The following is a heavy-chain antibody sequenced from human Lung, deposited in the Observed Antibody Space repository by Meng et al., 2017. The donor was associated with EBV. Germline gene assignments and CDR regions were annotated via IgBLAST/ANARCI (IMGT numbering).Heavy chain of an antibody. CDR2: IYYSGST. Sequence: QVQLQESGPGRVKPSQTLSLTCTVSGGSISSGGFYWSWIRQYPGKGLEWIGYIYYSGSTYYNPSLRSRVAISIDTSKNQFSLKLTSVTAADTAVYFCARTNYGDYNWFDPWGQGTLVTVSS. CDR3: ARTNYGDYNWFDP. J-gene: IGHJ5*02. CDR1: GGSISSGGFY. D-gene: IGHD4-17*01. V-gene: IGHV4-31*03.